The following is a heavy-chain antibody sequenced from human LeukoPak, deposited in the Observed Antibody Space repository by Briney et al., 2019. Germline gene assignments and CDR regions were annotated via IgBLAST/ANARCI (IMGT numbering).Heavy chain of an antibody. Sequence: GGSLRLSCAASGFTVSSNYMSWVRQAPGKGLEWVSVIYSGASTYYVDSVKGRFTISRDSSKNTLYLQMNSLRAEDTAVYYCAREAVAGSLDFWGQGTLVTVSS. CDR3: AREAVAGSLDF. CDR2: IYSGAST. J-gene: IGHJ4*02. D-gene: IGHD6-19*01. CDR1: GFTVSSNY. V-gene: IGHV3-53*01.